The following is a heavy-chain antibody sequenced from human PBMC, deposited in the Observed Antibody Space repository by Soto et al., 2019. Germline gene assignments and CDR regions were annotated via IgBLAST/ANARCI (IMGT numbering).Heavy chain of an antibody. D-gene: IGHD2-2*01. CDR2: IYPGDSDT. V-gene: IGHV5-51*01. Sequence: PGESLKISCKGSGYSFTSYWIGWVRQMPGKGLEWMGIIYPGDSDTRYSPSFQGQVTISADKSISTAYLQWSSLKASDTAIYYCATASIHCSSTSCYDNWFDPWGQGTLVTVSS. CDR3: ATASIHCSSTSCYDNWFDP. J-gene: IGHJ5*02. CDR1: GYSFTSYW.